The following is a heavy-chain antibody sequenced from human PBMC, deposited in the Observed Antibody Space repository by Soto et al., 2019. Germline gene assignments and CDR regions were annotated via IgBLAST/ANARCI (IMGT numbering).Heavy chain of an antibody. CDR2: ISSSGTTI. V-gene: IGHV3-11*01. D-gene: IGHD2-2*02. J-gene: IGHJ4*02. Sequence: QVHLVESGGGLVKPGGSLRLSCAASGFTFSDYYMSWIRQAPGKGLECVSYISSSGTTIYNADSVKGRFTISRDNAKNSLYLQMNSLGAGDTAVYYCARVHLGALGYCSSTSCYMFDYWGQGSLVSVSS. CDR1: GFTFSDYY. CDR3: ARVHLGALGYCSSTSCYMFDY.